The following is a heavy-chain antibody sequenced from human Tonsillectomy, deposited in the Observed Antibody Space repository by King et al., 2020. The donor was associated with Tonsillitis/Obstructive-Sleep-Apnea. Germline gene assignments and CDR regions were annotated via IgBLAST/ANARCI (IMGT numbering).Heavy chain of an antibody. CDR2: ISWNSVSI. D-gene: IGHD6-13*01. CDR1: GFTFDDYA. CDR3: AKGTPAEGEDWFDP. V-gene: IGHV3-9*01. J-gene: IGHJ5*02. Sequence: EVQLVESGGGLVQPGRSLRLSCATSGFTFDDYAMHWVRLTPGKGLEWVSGISWNSVSIEYADSVKGRFTISRDNAKNSLYLQMNSLRPEDTALYYCAKGTPAEGEDWFDPWGQGTLVTVSA.